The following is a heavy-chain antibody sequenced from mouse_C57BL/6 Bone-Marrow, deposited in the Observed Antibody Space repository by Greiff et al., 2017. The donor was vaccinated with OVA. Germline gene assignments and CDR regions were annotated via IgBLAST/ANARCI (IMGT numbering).Heavy chain of an antibody. Sequence: QVQLQQPGAELVKPGAPVKMSCKASGYTFPSSWITWVKKRPGQGLEWFGDIYPGSGSTNYNEKFKSKATLTVDTSSSTAYMQLSSLTSEDAAVYYCARQDYGSNAYWGQGTLVTVSA. V-gene: IGHV1-55*01. CDR2: IYPGSGST. J-gene: IGHJ3*01. CDR1: GYTFPSSW. D-gene: IGHD1-1*01. CDR3: ARQDYGSNAY.